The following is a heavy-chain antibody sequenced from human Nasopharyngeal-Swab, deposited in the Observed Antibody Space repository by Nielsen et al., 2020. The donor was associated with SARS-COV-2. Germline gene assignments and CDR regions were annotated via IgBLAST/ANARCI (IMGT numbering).Heavy chain of an antibody. D-gene: IGHD2-8*01. CDR3: ARDQNGY. CDR1: GFTFSDNY. V-gene: IGHV3-11*04. J-gene: IGHJ4*02. Sequence: GESLKISCAASGFTFSDNYMSWIRQAPGKGLEWVSYVSRSGRTIYYADSVKGRFTISRDNAKKSLYLQMNSLRAEDTAVYYCARDQNGYWGQGILVTVSS. CDR2: VSRSGRTI.